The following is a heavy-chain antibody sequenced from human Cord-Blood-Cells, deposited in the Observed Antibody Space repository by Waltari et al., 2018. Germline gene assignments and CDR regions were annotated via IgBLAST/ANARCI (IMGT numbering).Heavy chain of an antibody. J-gene: IGHJ3*02. Sequence: EVQLVESGGGLVQPGGSLRLSCAASGFTFSSYWMSWVRQAPGKGLEWVANIKQDGSEKYYVDSVKGRFTISRDNAKKSLYLQMNSLRAEDTAVYYCARDRAGGPTDAFDIWGQGTMVTVSS. CDR1: GFTFSSYW. CDR3: ARDRAGGPTDAFDI. CDR2: IKQDGSEK. D-gene: IGHD2-15*01. V-gene: IGHV3-7*01.